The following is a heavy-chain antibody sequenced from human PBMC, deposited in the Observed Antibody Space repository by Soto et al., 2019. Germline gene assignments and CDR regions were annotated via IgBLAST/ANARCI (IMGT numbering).Heavy chain of an antibody. D-gene: IGHD1-26*01. Sequence: GGSLRLSCAASGFTFSTYWMHWVRQAPGKGLVWVSRIDSDGSSTNYADSVKGRFTISRDNAKNTLYLQMSRLGPEDTAVYYCVREDGVVGASSAFDSWGQGTLVTVSS. J-gene: IGHJ4*02. CDR2: IDSDGSST. CDR1: GFTFSTYW. V-gene: IGHV3-74*01. CDR3: VREDGVVGASSAFDS.